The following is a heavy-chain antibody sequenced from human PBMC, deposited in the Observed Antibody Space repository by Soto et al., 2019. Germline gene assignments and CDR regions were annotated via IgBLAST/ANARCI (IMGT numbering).Heavy chain of an antibody. CDR3: AREESVLTGYYTTDALDI. V-gene: IGHV4-30-4*01. CDR1: GGSISSGDYY. D-gene: IGHD3-9*01. CDR2: IYYSGST. Sequence: QVQLQESGPGLVKPSQTLSLTCTVSGGSISSGDYYWSWIRQPPGKGLEWIGYIYYSGSTYYNPSLKSRVTSSVDTSKNQCSMRSSSVTAVDMAVYYCAREESVLTGYYTTDALDISGQGTMVTVS. J-gene: IGHJ3*02.